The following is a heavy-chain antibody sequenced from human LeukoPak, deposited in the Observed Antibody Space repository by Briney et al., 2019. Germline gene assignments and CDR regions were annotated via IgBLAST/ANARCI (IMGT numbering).Heavy chain of an antibody. Sequence: GGSLRLSCAASGFTFSSYSMDWVRQAPGRGLEWVSSISSGRTYIYYADSVKGRFTISRDNAKNSLYLQMNSLRAEDTAVYYCARGAPLIASGVYYFDYWGQGTLVTVSS. V-gene: IGHV3-21*01. CDR3: ARGAPLIASGVYYFDY. J-gene: IGHJ4*02. D-gene: IGHD6-25*01. CDR2: ISSGRTYI. CDR1: GFTFSSYS.